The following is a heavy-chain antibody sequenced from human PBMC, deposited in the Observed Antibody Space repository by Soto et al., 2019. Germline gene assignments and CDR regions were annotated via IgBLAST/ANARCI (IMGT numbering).Heavy chain of an antibody. CDR3: ARGGTYHGFDI. CDR1: GYTFTGYY. CDR2: IIPHSGGT. D-gene: IGHD1-26*01. V-gene: IGHV1-2*02. J-gene: IGHJ3*02. Sequence: AASVKVSCKASGYTFTGYYIHWVRQAPGQGLEWMGWIIPHSGGTKFAQKFQGRVTMTRDTSISTAYMELSRPNYDDTAMYYCARGGTYHGFDIWGQGTMVTVSS.